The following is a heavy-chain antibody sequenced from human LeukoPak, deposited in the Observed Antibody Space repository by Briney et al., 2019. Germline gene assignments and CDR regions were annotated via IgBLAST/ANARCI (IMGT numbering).Heavy chain of an antibody. CDR1: GYTFTYYG. V-gene: IGHV1-18*01. CDR2: ISAYNGNA. D-gene: IGHD3-10*01. Sequence: ASVKVSCKASGYTFTYYGITWVRQAPGQGFQWMGWISAYNGNAHYVQNFQGRITMTTDKSTSTAYMDLRSLRSDDKAVYYCARDSFGWGSRPDGLDIWGQGTMVTVSS. CDR3: ARDSFGWGSRPDGLDI. J-gene: IGHJ3*02.